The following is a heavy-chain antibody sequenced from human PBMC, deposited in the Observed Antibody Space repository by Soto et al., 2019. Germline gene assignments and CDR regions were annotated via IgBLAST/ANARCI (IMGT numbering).Heavy chain of an antibody. V-gene: IGHV4-31*11. CDR1: GGSISSGGYS. CDR3: ARGGRRSPGMDV. Sequence: TLYLTCAVSGGSISSGGYSWSWIRQHPGKGLEWIGYIYYSGSTYYNPSLKSRVTISVDTSKNQFSLKLSSVTAADTAVYYCARGGRRSPGMDVWGQGTTVTVSS. J-gene: IGHJ6*02. CDR2: IYYSGST.